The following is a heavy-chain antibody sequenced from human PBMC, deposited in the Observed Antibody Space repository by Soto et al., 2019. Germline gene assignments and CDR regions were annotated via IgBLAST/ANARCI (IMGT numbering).Heavy chain of an antibody. V-gene: IGHV3-23*01. CDR1: GFTFSSYA. CDR2: ISGSGGST. J-gene: IGHJ5*02. D-gene: IGHD3-9*01. CDR3: AKDANPFPFFTRYYRLCWFDP. Sequence: GGSLRLSCAASGFTFSSYAMSWVRQAPGKGLEWVSAISGSGGSTYYADSVKGRFTISRDNSKTTLYLQMNSLIAQDTAVYYCAKDANPFPFFTRYYRLCWFDPWGQGTLVTVSS.